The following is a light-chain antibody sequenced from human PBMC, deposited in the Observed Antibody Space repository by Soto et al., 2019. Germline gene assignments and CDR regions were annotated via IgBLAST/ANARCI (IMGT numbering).Light chain of an antibody. CDR3: SSYTSSSTLFYV. J-gene: IGLJ1*01. Sequence: QSALTQPAPVSGSPGQSIPISCTGTSSGVGDYNYVSWYQQHPGKAPKLMIYDVSDRPSGVSNRFSGSKSGNTASLTISGLQAEDGADYYCSSYTSSSTLFYVFGTGTKVTVL. CDR2: DVS. V-gene: IGLV2-14*01. CDR1: SSGVGDYNY.